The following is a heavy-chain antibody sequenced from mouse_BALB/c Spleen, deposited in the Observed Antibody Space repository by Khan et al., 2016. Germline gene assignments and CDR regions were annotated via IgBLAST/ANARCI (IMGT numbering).Heavy chain of an antibody. CDR3: AEDYSVSNWFAY. V-gene: IGHV9-3*02. D-gene: IGHD1-1*01. CDR2: INTNTGEP. J-gene: IGHJ3*01. Sequence: QIQLVQSGPELKKPGETVKISCKASGYTFTNYGMNWVKQAPGKGLKWMGWINTNTGEPTYAEEFKGRFAFSMETSASTAYLQINNRRNEDTATYFCAEDYSVSNWFAYWGQGTLVTVSA. CDR1: GYTFTNYG.